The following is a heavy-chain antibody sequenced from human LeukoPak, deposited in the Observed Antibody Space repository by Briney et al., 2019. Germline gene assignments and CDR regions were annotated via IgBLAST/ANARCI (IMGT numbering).Heavy chain of an antibody. CDR2: INHSGST. CDR3: ARPLGQGNEYGMDV. Sequence: SETLSLTCAVYGGSFSGYYWSWIRQSPGKGLEWIGEINHSGSTNYDPSLKSRVTISVDTSKNQFSLKLTSVTAADTAVYYCARPLGQGNEYGMDVWGQGTTVTVSS. CDR1: GGSFSGYY. V-gene: IGHV4-34*01. J-gene: IGHJ6*02. D-gene: IGHD1-1*01.